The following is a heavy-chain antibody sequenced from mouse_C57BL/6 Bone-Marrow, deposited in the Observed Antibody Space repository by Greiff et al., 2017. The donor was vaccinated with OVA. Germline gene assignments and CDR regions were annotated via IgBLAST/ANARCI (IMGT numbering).Heavy chain of an antibody. Sequence: EVQLVESGGGLVKPGGSLKLSCAASGFTFSDYGMHWVRQAPETGLEWVAYISSGSSTIYYADTVKGRFTISRDNAKNTLFLQMTSLRSEDTAMYYCARGAGQLRPAWFAYWGQGTLVTVSA. CDR2: ISSGSSTI. D-gene: IGHD3-2*02. CDR1: GFTFSDYG. V-gene: IGHV5-17*01. CDR3: ARGAGQLRPAWFAY. J-gene: IGHJ3*01.